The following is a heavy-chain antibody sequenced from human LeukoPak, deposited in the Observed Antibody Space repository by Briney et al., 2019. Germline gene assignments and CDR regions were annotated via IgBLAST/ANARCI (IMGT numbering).Heavy chain of an antibody. CDR1: GFSFISYA. CDR3: AKGSHTVRPYYFDY. Sequence: PGGSLRLSCAGSGFSFISYAMMWVRQAPGKGLEWVSGISGSGASTYYEDSVKGRFTISRDNSKNTLYLQMNSLRAEDTAVYYCAKGSHTVRPYYFDYWGQGTLVTVSS. V-gene: IGHV3-23*01. D-gene: IGHD4-11*01. J-gene: IGHJ4*02. CDR2: ISGSGAST.